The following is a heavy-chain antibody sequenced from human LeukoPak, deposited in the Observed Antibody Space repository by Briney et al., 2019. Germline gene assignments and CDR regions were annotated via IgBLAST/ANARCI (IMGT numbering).Heavy chain of an antibody. J-gene: IGHJ5*02. D-gene: IGHD6-13*01. CDR2: INWNGGST. V-gene: IGHV3-20*01. Sequence: AETLSLTCTVSGGSISSSSYYWGWIRQPPGKGLEWVSGINWNGGSTGYADSVKGRFTISRDNAKNSLYLQMNSLRAADTALYHCARDLAAAGPARFDPWGQGTLVTVSS. CDR1: GGSISSSSYY. CDR3: ARDLAAAGPARFDP.